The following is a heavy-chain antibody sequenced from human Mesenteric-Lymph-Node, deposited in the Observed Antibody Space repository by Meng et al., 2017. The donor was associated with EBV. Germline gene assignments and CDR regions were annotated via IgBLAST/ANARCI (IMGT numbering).Heavy chain of an antibody. CDR1: GGSISGNNW. Sequence: QVQPQASGPGLGKPSGTLSLTCAVSGGSISGNNWWSWIRQPPGKGLEWIGEVFHIGSTNYNPSLKSRVTISLDKSKNQFSLKLTSVTAADTAVYFCARVSEISGTWLDCWGQGTLVTVSS. D-gene: IGHD1-7*01. V-gene: IGHV4-4*02. J-gene: IGHJ1*01. CDR3: ARVSEISGTWLDC. CDR2: VFHIGST.